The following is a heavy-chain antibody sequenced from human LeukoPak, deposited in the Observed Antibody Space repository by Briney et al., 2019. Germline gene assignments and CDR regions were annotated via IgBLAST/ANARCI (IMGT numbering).Heavy chain of an antibody. Sequence: GGSLRLSCAASGFTFSSYAMSWVRQAPGKGPEWVSTISIDGGRAYYADSVKGRFTVSRDTSKNTLYLQMNSLRAEDTAVYYCARKGIGSSRYQNMDVWGKGTTVTVSS. CDR1: GFTFSSYA. J-gene: IGHJ6*03. CDR3: ARKGIGSSRYQNMDV. D-gene: IGHD6-25*01. CDR2: ISIDGGRA. V-gene: IGHV3-23*01.